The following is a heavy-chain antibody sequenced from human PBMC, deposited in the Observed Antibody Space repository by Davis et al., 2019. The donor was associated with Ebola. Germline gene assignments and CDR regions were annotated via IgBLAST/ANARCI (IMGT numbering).Heavy chain of an antibody. J-gene: IGHJ6*03. V-gene: IGHV3-23*01. CDR1: GFTFSSYA. Sequence: GSLRLSCAASGFTFSSYAMSWVRQAPGKGLEWVSAISGSGGSTYYADSVKGRFTISRDNSKNTLYLQMNSLRAEDTAVYYCAKDLYGDYEGIYYYYYMDVWGKGTTVTVSS. CDR3: AKDLYGDYEGIYYYYYMDV. CDR2: ISGSGGST. D-gene: IGHD4-17*01.